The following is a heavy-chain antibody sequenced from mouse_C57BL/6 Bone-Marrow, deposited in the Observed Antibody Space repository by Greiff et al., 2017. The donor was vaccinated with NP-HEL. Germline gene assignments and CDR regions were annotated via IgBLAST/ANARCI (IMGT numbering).Heavy chain of an antibody. J-gene: IGHJ1*03. CDR2: ISSGGSYT. V-gene: IGHV5-6*01. CDR1: GFTFSSYG. CDR3: ARHPHTVVARGYFEV. Sequence: VQLKESGGDLVKPGGSLKLSCAASGFTFSSYGMSWVRQTPDKRLEWVATISSGGSYTYYPDSVKGRFTISRANAKTTLYLQLSSLKSEDTAIYYGARHPHTVVARGYFEVWGTGTTVTVSS. D-gene: IGHD1-1*01.